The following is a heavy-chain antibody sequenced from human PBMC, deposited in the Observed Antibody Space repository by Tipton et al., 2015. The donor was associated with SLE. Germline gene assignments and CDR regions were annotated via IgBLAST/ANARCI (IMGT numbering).Heavy chain of an antibody. CDR1: GGSFSSYY. V-gene: IGHV4-59*01. CDR2: IYYTGST. CDR3: ASLSMVRGPNGGDWFDP. J-gene: IGHJ5*02. D-gene: IGHD3-10*01. Sequence: TLSLTCTVSGGSFSSYYWSWIRQPPGKGLEWIGYIYYTGSTNYNPSLKSRVTISVDTSKNQFSLKLSSVTAAGTAVYFCASLSMVRGPNGGDWFDPWGQGTLVTVSS.